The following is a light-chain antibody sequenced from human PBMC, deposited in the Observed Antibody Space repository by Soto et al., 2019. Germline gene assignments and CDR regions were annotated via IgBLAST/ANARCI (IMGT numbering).Light chain of an antibody. CDR1: SAPNTFA. J-gene: IGLJ2*01. V-gene: IGLV4-69*01. CDR3: QTWGSGTVV. Sequence: QSVLTQSPSASASLGASVKLTCTLTSAPNTFAIAWHQQQPDKRPRYLMKVNSDGSHSKGDGIPDRFSGSSPGAERYLTIASLQAEDEADYYCQTWGSGTVVFGGGTKLTVL. CDR2: VNSDGSH.